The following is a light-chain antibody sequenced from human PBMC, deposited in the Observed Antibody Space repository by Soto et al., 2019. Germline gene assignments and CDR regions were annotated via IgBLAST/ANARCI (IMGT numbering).Light chain of an antibody. V-gene: IGKV3-11*01. J-gene: IGKJ5*01. CDR1: QSVSSY. CDR3: QQRSNWPIT. Sequence: IMLTHSPGTLSLSPGERGTRPCMASQSVSSYLAWYQQKPGQAPRLLIYGASNRATGIPARFSGSGSGTDFTLAISSLEPDDFAVYYCQQRSNWPITFGQGTRPE. CDR2: GAS.